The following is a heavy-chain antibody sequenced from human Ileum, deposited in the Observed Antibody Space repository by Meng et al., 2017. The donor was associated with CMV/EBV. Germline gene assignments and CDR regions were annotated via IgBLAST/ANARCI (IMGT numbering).Heavy chain of an antibody. CDR2: IFSNDEK. J-gene: IGHJ4*02. D-gene: IGHD3-3*01. CDR3: ARIVRGGLWSGYHFDY. CDR1: GFSLSNARMG. Sequence: SGPTLVKPTETLTLTCTVSGFSLSNARMGVSWIRQPPGKALEWLAHIFSNDEKSYSTSLKSRLTISKDTSKSQVVLTMTNMDPVDKATYYCARIVRGGLWSGYHFDYWGQGTRV. V-gene: IGHV2-26*01.